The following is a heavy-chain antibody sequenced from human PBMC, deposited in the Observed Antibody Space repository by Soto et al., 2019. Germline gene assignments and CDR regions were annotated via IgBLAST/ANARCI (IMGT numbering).Heavy chain of an antibody. V-gene: IGHV3-30*04. CDR2: ISFDGRNK. CDR3: AKDRRVGNGDNLGFDY. D-gene: IGHD3-16*01. Sequence: QEQLVESGGGVVQPGRSLRLSCAASGFTFSHYAMHWVRQAPGKGLQWVSSISFDGRNKYYVDSVKGRFTISRDNSKNTLYREVDSLRAEDTAVYYCAKDRRVGNGDNLGFDYWGQGTLVTVSS. J-gene: IGHJ4*02. CDR1: GFTFSHYA.